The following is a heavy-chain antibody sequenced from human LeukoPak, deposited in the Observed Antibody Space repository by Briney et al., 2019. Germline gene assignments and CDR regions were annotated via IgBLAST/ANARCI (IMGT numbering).Heavy chain of an antibody. Sequence: PSETLSLTCTVSGGSISSYYWSWIRQPPGKGLEWIGYIYYSGSTNYNLSLKSRVTISVDTSKNQFSLKLSSVTAADTAVYYCARSSTEGYFDYWGQGTLVTVSS. J-gene: IGHJ4*02. V-gene: IGHV4-59*01. CDR2: IYYSGST. CDR3: ARSSTEGYFDY. CDR1: GGSISSYY.